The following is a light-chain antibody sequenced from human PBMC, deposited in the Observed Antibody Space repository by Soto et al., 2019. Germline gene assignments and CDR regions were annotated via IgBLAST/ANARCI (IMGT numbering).Light chain of an antibody. J-gene: IGKJ4*01. Sequence: EIAMQQKTATLSMSPGDRATLSCRASQSVSSNLAWYQQKPGQAPRLLIYGASTRATGIPARFSGSGSGTEFTLTISSLQSEDFAVYYCQQYNIWPRSFGGGTKVDIK. CDR1: QSVSSN. CDR3: QQYNIWPRS. CDR2: GAS. V-gene: IGKV3-15*01.